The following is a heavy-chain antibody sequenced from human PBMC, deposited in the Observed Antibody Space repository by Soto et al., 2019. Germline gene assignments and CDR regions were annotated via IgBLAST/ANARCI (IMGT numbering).Heavy chain of an antibody. D-gene: IGHD3-10*01. CDR1: GFTFSSYS. Sequence: GGSLRLSCAASGFTFSSYSMNWVRQAPGKGLEWVSSISSSSSYIYYADSVKGRFTISRDNAKNSLYLQMNSLRAEDTAVYYCAVGLYRGEYYFDYWGQGTLVTVSS. CDR3: AVGLYRGEYYFDY. CDR2: ISSSSSYI. J-gene: IGHJ4*02. V-gene: IGHV3-21*01.